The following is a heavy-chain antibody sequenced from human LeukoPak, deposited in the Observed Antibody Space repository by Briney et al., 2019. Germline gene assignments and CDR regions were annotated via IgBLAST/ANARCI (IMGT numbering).Heavy chain of an antibody. CDR1: GDSIVSSHW. Sequence: PSETLSLTCDVSGDSIVSSHWWTWVRQAPGKGLEWVGEIHHSGIAHYNPSLKSRVTISIDKTRNQFSLRLTSLTAADTAVYFCANIGAAGFSRVHPWGQGILVTVSS. V-gene: IGHV4-4*02. CDR2: IHHSGIA. CDR3: ANIGAAGFSRVHP. J-gene: IGHJ5*02. D-gene: IGHD6-13*01.